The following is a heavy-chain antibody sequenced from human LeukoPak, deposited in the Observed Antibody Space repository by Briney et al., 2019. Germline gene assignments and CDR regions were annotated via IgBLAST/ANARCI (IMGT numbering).Heavy chain of an antibody. CDR1: GYSFTSYW. CDR2: IYPGDSDT. J-gene: IGHJ4*02. CDR3: AISEGEMATSLDY. D-gene: IGHD5-24*01. Sequence: KLGESLKISCKGPGYSFTSYWIGWVRQMPGRGLEWMGIIYPGDSDTRYSPSSQGQVTISADKSISTAYLQWSSLKASDTAMYYCAISEGEMATSLDYWGQGTLVTVSS. V-gene: IGHV5-51*01.